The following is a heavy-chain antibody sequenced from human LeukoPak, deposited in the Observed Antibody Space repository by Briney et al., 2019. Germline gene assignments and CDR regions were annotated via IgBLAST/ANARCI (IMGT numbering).Heavy chain of an antibody. CDR3: ASALGGQGGH. CDR1: GFSFSRYW. D-gene: IGHD1-26*01. CDR2: IKSDGSST. V-gene: IGHV3-74*01. J-gene: IGHJ4*02. Sequence: PGGSLRLSCAASGFSFSRYWMHWVRQGPGKGLVWVSLIKSDGSSTNYADSVKGRFTISRDNAKNTLFLQMNSLRADGTAVYYCASALGGQGGHWGQGTLVTVSS.